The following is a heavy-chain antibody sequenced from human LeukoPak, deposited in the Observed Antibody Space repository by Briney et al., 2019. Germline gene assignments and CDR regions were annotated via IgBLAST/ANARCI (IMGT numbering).Heavy chain of an antibody. V-gene: IGHV1-2*02. CDR2: INPNSGGT. J-gene: IGHJ3*02. D-gene: IGHD5-18*01. CDR3: ANVDTAMPTNDAFDI. CDR1: GYTFTVNY. Sequence: ASVKVSCKASGYTFTVNYMHWVRQAPRQGLEWMGWINPNSGGTNYAQKFQGRVTMTRDTSISTAYMELSRLRSDDTAVYYCANVDTAMPTNDAFDIWGQGTMVTVSS.